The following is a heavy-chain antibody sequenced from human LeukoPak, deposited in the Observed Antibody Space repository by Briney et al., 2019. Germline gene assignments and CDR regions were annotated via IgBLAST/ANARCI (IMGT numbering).Heavy chain of an antibody. Sequence: PGGSLRLSCAASGFDFCSNWMHWVRHAPGQGLVWVSRIKGDGISTNYADSVKGRFTISRDNSKNTLYLQMNSLRAEDTAVYYCARDRGGYFDYWGQGTLVTVSS. CDR2: IKGDGIST. V-gene: IGHV3-74*01. CDR3: ARDRGGYFDY. J-gene: IGHJ4*02. CDR1: GFDFCSNW. D-gene: IGHD3-10*01.